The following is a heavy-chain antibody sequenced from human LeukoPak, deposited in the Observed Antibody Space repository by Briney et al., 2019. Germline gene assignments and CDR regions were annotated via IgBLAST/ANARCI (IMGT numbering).Heavy chain of an antibody. J-gene: IGHJ3*02. CDR2: ISWNSGSI. D-gene: IGHD3-9*01. V-gene: IGHV3-9*01. CDR3: AKTYYDILTGYHTDAFDI. Sequence: GRSLRLSCAASGFTFDDYAMHWVRQAPGKGLEWVSGISWNSGSIGYADSVKGRFTISRDNAKNSLYLQMNSLRAEDTALYYCAKTYYDILTGYHTDAFDIWGQGTMVTVSS. CDR1: GFTFDDYA.